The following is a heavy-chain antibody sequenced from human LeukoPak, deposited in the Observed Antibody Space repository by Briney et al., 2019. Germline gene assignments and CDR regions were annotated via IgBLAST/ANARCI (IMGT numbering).Heavy chain of an antibody. CDR3: GRGGGLWFGELLRGGGVDY. CDR2: IYHSGST. CDR1: GGSISSSNW. J-gene: IGHJ4*02. Sequence: SETLSLTCAVSGGSISSSNWWSWVRQPPGKGLEWIGEIYHSGSTNYNPSLKSRVTISVDKSKNQFSLKLSSVTAADTAVYYCGRGGGLWFGELLRGGGVDYWGQGTLVTVSS. V-gene: IGHV4-4*02. D-gene: IGHD3-10*01.